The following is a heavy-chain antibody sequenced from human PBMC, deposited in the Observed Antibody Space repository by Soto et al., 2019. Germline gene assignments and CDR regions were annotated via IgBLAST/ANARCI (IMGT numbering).Heavy chain of an antibody. Sequence: SETLSLTCTVSGGSISSYYWSWIRQPPGKGLEWIGYIYYSGSTNYNPSLKSRVTISVDTSKNQFSLKLSFVTAADTAVYYCAGQGIAAREYWFDPWGQGTLVTVSS. V-gene: IGHV4-59*08. CDR1: GGSISSYY. CDR3: AGQGIAAREYWFDP. J-gene: IGHJ5*02. CDR2: IYYSGST. D-gene: IGHD6-6*01.